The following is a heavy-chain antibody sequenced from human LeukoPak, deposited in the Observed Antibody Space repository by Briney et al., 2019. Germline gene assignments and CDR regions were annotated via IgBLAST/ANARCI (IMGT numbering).Heavy chain of an antibody. CDR2: INHSGST. V-gene: IGHV4-34*01. Sequence: SETLSRTCTVSGGSISSYYWSWIRQPPGKGLEWIGEINHSGSTNYNPSLKSRVTISVDTSKNQFSLKLSSVTAADTAVYYCARGPQFYYYYYGMDVWGQGTTVTVSS. CDR3: ARGPQFYYYYYGMDV. J-gene: IGHJ6*02. CDR1: GGSISSYY.